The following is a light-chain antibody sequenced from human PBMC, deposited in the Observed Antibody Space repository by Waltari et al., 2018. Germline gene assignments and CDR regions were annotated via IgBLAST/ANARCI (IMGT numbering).Light chain of an antibody. V-gene: IGLV3-25*03. J-gene: IGLJ2*01. CDR1: IFTNLP. CDR2: KDS. CDR3: QTADRSSTHVV. Sequence: SYELTQPPSVSVSPGQTARTTCSDDIFTNLPAYRYQQRPGQAPVLVIYKDSERPSGIPERFSGSSSGTVVSLIISGVQPEDEADYYCQTADRSSTHVVFGGGTKLTVI.